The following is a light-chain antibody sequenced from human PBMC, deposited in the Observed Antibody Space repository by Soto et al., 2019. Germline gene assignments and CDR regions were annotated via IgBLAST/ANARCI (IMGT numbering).Light chain of an antibody. CDR1: SNDVGGYNY. CDR3: SSCTSSSTLV. Sequence: QSVLTQPASVSGSPGQSITISCTGTSNDVGGYNYVSWYQQHPGKAPKLMIYDVSNRPSGVSNRFSGSKSGNTASLTISGLQAEDEADYYCSSCTSSSTLVFGTRTKLTVL. J-gene: IGLJ1*01. V-gene: IGLV2-14*01. CDR2: DVS.